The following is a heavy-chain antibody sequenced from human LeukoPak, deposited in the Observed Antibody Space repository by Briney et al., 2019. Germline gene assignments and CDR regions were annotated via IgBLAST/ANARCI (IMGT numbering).Heavy chain of an antibody. Sequence: PGGSLRLSCGASGFTVSSNYMTWVRQAPGKGLECVSVMYRGGSAHYADSVKGRFTLSRDNSKNTLYLQMDNLRVEDTAVYYCARVDNSGFHPFDYWGQGTLVTVSS. V-gene: IGHV3-66*01. CDR2: MYRGGSA. CDR3: ARVDNSGFHPFDY. J-gene: IGHJ4*02. CDR1: GFTVSSNY. D-gene: IGHD3-22*01.